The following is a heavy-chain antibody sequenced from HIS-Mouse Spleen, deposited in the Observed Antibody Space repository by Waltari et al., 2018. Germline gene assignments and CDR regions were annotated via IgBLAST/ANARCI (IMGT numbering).Heavy chain of an antibody. Sequence: EVQLVQSGAEVKKPGEALEISCKGSGSSVTSYWIGWGRQMPGKGLEWRGIIYPGASDTNSSPSSQGQVTISADKSISTAYLQWSSLKASDTAMYYCARHGLYSSSSVDYWGQGTLVTVSS. D-gene: IGHD6-6*01. CDR3: ARHGLYSSSSVDY. J-gene: IGHJ4*02. CDR1: GSSVTSYW. CDR2: IYPGASDT. V-gene: IGHV5-51*01.